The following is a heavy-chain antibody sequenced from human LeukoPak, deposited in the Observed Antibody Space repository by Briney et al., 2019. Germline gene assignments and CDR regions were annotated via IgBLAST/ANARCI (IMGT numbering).Heavy chain of an antibody. CDR3: ARGRASAGGYGGYDWGVWFDP. D-gene: IGHD5-12*01. V-gene: IGHV1-18*01. CDR2: ISAYNGNT. Sequence: GASVKVSCKASGYTFTSYGISWVRQAPGQGLEWMGWISAYNGNTNYAQKFQGRVTITRNTSITTAYMELSSLRSEDTAVYYCARGRASAGGYGGYDWGVWFDPWGQGTLVTVSS. CDR1: GYTFTSYG. J-gene: IGHJ5*02.